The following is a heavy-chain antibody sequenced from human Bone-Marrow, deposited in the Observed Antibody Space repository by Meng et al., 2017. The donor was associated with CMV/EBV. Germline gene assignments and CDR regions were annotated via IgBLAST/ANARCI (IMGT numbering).Heavy chain of an antibody. V-gene: IGHV1-2*02. CDR3: ARGAVLRFLEWLHYYYYYGMDV. CDR1: GYTFTGYY. J-gene: IGHJ6*02. D-gene: IGHD3-3*01. CDR2: INPNSGGT. Sequence: ASVKVSCKASGYTFTGYYMHWVRQAPGQGLEWMGWINPNSGGTNYAQKFQGRVTMTRDTSISTAYMELSRLRSDDTAVYYCARGAVLRFLEWLHYYYYYGMDVWGQGTTVTLYS.